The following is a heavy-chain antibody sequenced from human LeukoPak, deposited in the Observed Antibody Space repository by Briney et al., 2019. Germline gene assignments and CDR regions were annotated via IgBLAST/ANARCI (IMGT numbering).Heavy chain of an antibody. Sequence: MPGGSLRLSCAASGFTFSSYSMNRVRQAPGKGLEWVSSISSSSSYIYYADSVKGRFTISRDNAKNSLYLQMNSLRAEDTAVYYCARRGYDSSSFDYWGQGTLVTVSS. D-gene: IGHD3-22*01. J-gene: IGHJ4*02. CDR3: ARRGYDSSSFDY. V-gene: IGHV3-21*01. CDR1: GFTFSSYS. CDR2: ISSSSSYI.